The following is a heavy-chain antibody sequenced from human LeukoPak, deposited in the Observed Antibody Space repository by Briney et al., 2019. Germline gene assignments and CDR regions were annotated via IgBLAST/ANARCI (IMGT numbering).Heavy chain of an antibody. D-gene: IGHD5-18*01. CDR1: GFTFSSYA. CDR3: AKDLGRGYSYGFFDF. CDR2: ISGSGGST. V-gene: IGHV3-23*01. J-gene: IGHJ4*02. Sequence: GGSLRLSCAASGFTFSSYAMSWVRQAPGKGLEWVSGISGSGGSTYYADSVKGRFTISRDNSKNTLYLQMNSLRAEDTAVYYCAKDLGRGYSYGFFDFWGQGTLVTVSS.